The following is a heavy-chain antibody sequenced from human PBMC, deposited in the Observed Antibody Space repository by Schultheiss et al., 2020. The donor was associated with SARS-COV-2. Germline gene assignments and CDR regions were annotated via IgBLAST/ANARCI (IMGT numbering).Heavy chain of an antibody. CDR1: GGSFSGYY. Sequence: SQTLSLTCAVYGGSFSGYYWSWIRQPPGKGLEWIGEINHSGSTNYNPSLKSRVTISVDTSKSQFSLKLSSVTAADTAVYYCARGRVLLWGQGTLVTVSS. CDR3: ARGRVLL. D-gene: IGHD2/OR15-2a*01. CDR2: INHSGST. J-gene: IGHJ4*02. V-gene: IGHV4-34*01.